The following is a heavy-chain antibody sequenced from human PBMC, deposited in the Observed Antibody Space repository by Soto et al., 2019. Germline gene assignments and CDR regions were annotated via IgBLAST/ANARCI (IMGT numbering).Heavy chain of an antibody. Sequence: ASETLSLTCTVSGGSITTSSYFWSWIRQPPGKGLEWIGYIYYSGSTNYNPSLKSRVTISVDTSKNQFSLKLSSVTAADTAVYYCARAGAATLSDYWGQGTLVTVSS. J-gene: IGHJ4*02. CDR3: ARAGAATLSDY. CDR1: GGSITTSSYF. V-gene: IGHV4-61*01. D-gene: IGHD2-15*01. CDR2: IYYSGST.